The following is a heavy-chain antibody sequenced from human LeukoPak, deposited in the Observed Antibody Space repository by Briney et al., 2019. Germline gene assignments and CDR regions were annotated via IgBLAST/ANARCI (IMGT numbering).Heavy chain of an antibody. Sequence: ASVKVSCKASGYTFTSYDINWVRQATGQGLEWMGWMNPNSGNTGYAQKFQGRVTITRNTSIITAYMEVRSLRSEDTAVYYCARDIRWSTTSWYYYYMDVWGKGNTVTVSS. CDR3: ARDIRWSTTSWYYYYMDV. V-gene: IGHV1-8*03. CDR2: MNPNSGNT. CDR1: GYTFTSYD. J-gene: IGHJ6*03. D-gene: IGHD2-2*01.